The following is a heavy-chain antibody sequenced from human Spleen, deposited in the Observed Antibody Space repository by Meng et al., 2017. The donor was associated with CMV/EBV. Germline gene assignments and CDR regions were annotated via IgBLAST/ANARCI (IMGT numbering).Heavy chain of an antibody. D-gene: IGHD3-10*01. CDR1: GFTFSTYE. J-gene: IGHJ4*02. CDR3: ARARVGISSGPDS. V-gene: IGHV3-48*03. CDR2: ISSSGSTT. Sequence: GGSLRLSCAASGFTFSTYEMNWVRQAPGKGLEWFSYISSSGSTTYYADSVKGRFTISRDNAKNSLFLQMNSLRAEDAGVYYCARARVGISSGPDSWGQGTLVTVSS.